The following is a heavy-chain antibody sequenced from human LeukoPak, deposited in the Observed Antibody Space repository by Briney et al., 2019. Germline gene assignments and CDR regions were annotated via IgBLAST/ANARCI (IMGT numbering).Heavy chain of an antibody. Sequence: GGSLRLSCAASGFTFSSYAMSWVRQAPGKGLEWVSTISDSGGSTYYADSVKGRFTISRDNAKNSLYLQVNSLRAEDTAVYYCARYCSSTSCYPRSAFDIWGQGTMVTVSS. CDR3: ARYCSSTSCYPRSAFDI. CDR2: ISDSGGST. V-gene: IGHV3-23*01. J-gene: IGHJ3*02. D-gene: IGHD2-2*01. CDR1: GFTFSSYA.